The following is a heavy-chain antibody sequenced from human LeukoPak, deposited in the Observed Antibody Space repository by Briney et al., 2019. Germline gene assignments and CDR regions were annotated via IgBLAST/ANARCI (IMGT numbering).Heavy chain of an antibody. D-gene: IGHD1-20*01. J-gene: IGHJ4*02. CDR2: FDPEDGET. Sequence: GASVKVSCKVSGYTLTELSMHWVRQAPGKGLEWMGGFDPEDGETIYAQKFQGRVTMTEDTSTDTAYMELSSLRSDDTAVYYCARDHSKHGITGKGGYWGQGTLVTVSS. V-gene: IGHV1-24*01. CDR1: GYTLTELS. CDR3: ARDHSKHGITGKGGY.